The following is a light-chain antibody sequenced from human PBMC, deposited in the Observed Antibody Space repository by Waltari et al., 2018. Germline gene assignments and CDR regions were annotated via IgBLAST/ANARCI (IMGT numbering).Light chain of an antibody. V-gene: IGKV1-27*01. J-gene: IGKJ2*01. CDR2: AAS. CDR1: QDISNS. CDR3: QKYNSVPYT. Sequence: DIQMTHTQSSLPASVGDRVTITCRASQDISNSLAWYQQKPGKVPNLLISAASTLQSGVPSRFSGSGSGTDFTLTIGSLQPEDVATYYCQKYNSVPYTFGQGTKLEIK.